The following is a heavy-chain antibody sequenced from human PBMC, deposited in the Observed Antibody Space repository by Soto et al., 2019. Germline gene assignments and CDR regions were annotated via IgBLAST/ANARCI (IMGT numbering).Heavy chain of an antibody. CDR1: LFTLSIYA. J-gene: IGHJ4*02. V-gene: IGHV3-23*01. CDR2: ISSSGGST. D-gene: IGHD1-1*01. CDR3: AKEDNRNYVGY. Sequence: LRLSGAPALFTLSIYAMSLVRQAPGKGLEWVSAISSSGGSTYYADSVKGRFTISRDNSKNTLYLQMNSLRAEDTAVYYCAKEDNRNYVGYWGQGTMVTGSS.